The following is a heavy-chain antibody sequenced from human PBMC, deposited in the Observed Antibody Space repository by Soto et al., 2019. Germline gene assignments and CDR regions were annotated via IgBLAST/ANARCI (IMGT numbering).Heavy chain of an antibody. V-gene: IGHV3-33*01. J-gene: IGHJ6*02. Sequence: GGSLRLSCAASGFTFSSYGMHWVRQAPGKGLEWVAVIWYDGSNKYYADSVKGRFTISRDNSKNTLYLQMNSLRAEDTAVYYCARSDTGEDQSGSYYYYYGMDVWGQGTTVTVSS. CDR1: GFTFSSYG. D-gene: IGHD3-16*01. CDR3: ARSDTGEDQSGSYYYYYGMDV. CDR2: IWYDGSNK.